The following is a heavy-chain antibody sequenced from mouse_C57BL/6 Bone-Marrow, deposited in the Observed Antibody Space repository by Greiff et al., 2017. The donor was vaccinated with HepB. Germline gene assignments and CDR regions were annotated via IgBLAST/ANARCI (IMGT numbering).Heavy chain of an antibody. V-gene: IGHV5-9*01. J-gene: IGHJ2*01. CDR3: ARHGYYFDY. CDR2: ISGGGGNT. CDR1: GFTFSSYT. Sequence: EVHLVESGGGLVKPGGSLKLSCAASGFTFSSYTMSWVRLTPEKRLEWVATISGGGGNTYYPDSVKGRFTISRDNAKNTLYLQMSSLRSEDTALYYCARHGYYFDYWGQGTTLTVSS.